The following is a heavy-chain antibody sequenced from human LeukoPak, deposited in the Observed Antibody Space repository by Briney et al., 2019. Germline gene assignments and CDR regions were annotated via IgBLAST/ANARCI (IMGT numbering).Heavy chain of an antibody. J-gene: IGHJ5*02. V-gene: IGHV3-30*02. D-gene: IGHD6-13*01. CDR2: IQYDESSK. Sequence: PGGSLRLSCAASGFTFSSYSMNWVRQAPGKGLEWLAFIQYDESSKYYADSVKGRFTISRDNSKNTLYLQMNSLRAEDTAVYYCAKDGSSSWYYGWFDPWGLGTLVTVSS. CDR1: GFTFSSYS. CDR3: AKDGSSSWYYGWFDP.